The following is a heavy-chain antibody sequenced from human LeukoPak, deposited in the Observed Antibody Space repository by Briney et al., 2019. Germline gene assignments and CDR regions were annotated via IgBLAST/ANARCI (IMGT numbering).Heavy chain of an antibody. CDR2: INHSGST. CDR3: ARAPGWYFGY. J-gene: IGHJ4*02. D-gene: IGHD6-19*01. V-gene: IGHV4-34*01. Sequence: SETLSLTCAVYGGSFSGYYWSWIRQPPGKGLEWIGEINHSGSTNYNPSLKSRVTISVDTSKNQFSLKLSSATAADTAVYYCARAPGWYFGYWGQGTLVTVSS. CDR1: GGSFSGYY.